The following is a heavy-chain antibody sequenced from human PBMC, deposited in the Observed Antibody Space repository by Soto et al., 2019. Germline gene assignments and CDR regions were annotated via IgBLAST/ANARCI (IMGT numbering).Heavy chain of an antibody. CDR2: VYHTGDT. D-gene: IGHD3-3*01. CDR1: GGTVASSHW. V-gene: IGHV4-4*02. Sequence: SETLSLTCGVSGGTVASSHWWSWVRQSPGGGLEWIGNVYHTGDTNFNPSLQSRVTISVDKSNNQFSLRLNSLTAADTAVYFCARDQYDFRSGSYYYAMEVWGQGTKVTVSS. J-gene: IGHJ6*02. CDR3: ARDQYDFRSGSYYYAMEV.